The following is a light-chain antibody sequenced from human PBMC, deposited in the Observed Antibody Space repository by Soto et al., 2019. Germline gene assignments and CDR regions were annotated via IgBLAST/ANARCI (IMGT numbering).Light chain of an antibody. V-gene: IGLV3-21*02. Sequence: SYELTQPPSVSVAPGQTARMTCAGNDIGSKSVHWYQKRPGQAPGLVVYDDSDRPSGIPERFSGSNSGTTATLIISRVEAGDEADYFCQVWDISSDHVVFGGGTQLTVL. CDR1: DIGSKS. J-gene: IGLJ2*01. CDR2: DDS. CDR3: QVWDISSDHVV.